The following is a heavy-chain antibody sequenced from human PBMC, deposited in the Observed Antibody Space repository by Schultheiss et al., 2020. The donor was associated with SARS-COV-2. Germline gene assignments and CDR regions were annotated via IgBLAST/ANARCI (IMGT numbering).Heavy chain of an antibody. CDR1: GFTFSSYG. Sequence: GESLKISCAASGFTFSSYGMHWVRQAPGKGLEWVAVISYDGSNKYYADSVKGRFTISRDNSKNTLYLQMNSLRAEDTAVYYCANNGGTSPFDYWGQGTLVTVSS. V-gene: IGHV3-30*18. CDR3: ANNGGTSPFDY. D-gene: IGHD1-1*01. J-gene: IGHJ4*02. CDR2: ISYDGSNK.